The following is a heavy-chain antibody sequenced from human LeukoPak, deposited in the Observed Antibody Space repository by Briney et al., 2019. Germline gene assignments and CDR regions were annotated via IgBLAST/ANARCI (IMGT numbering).Heavy chain of an antibody. CDR3: AREWTELDNYGDSFDY. V-gene: IGHV3-7*01. Sequence: PGGSLRLYCSASGFTFSSYWMSWVRQAPGKGLEWVANIKQDGSEKYYVDSVKGRFTISRDSAKNSLYLQMNSLRAEDTAVYYCAREWTELDNYGDSFDYWGQGTLVTVSS. J-gene: IGHJ4*02. D-gene: IGHD4-17*01. CDR2: IKQDGSEK. CDR1: GFTFSSYW.